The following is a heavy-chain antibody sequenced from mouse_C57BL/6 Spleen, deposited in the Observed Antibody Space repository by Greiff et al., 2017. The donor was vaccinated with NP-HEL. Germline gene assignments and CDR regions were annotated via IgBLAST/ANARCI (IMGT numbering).Heavy chain of an antibody. V-gene: IGHV1-81*01. CDR1: GYTFTSYG. J-gene: IGHJ2*01. CDR2: IYPRSGNT. CDR3: ARNPIYYYGSSYGNYFDY. D-gene: IGHD1-1*01. Sequence: QVQLQQSGAELARPGASVKLSCKASGYTFTSYGISWVKQRTGQGLEWIGEIYPRSGNTYYNEKFKGKATLTADKSSSTAYMELRSLTSEDSAVYFCARNPIYYYGSSYGNYFDYWGQGTTLTVSS.